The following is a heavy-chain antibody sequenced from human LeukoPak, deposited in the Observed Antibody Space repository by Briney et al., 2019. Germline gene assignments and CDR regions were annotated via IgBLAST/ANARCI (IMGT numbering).Heavy chain of an antibody. CDR3: ARQEYYYDSSGKGSSEFGY. CDR2: INPNSGGT. D-gene: IGHD3-22*01. Sequence: ASVKVSCKASGYTFTGYYMHWVRQAPGQGLEWMGWINPNSGGTNYAQKVQGRVTMTRDTSISTAYMELSRLRSDDTAVYYCARQEYYYDSSGKGSSEFGYWGQGTLVTVSS. J-gene: IGHJ4*02. V-gene: IGHV1-2*02. CDR1: GYTFTGYY.